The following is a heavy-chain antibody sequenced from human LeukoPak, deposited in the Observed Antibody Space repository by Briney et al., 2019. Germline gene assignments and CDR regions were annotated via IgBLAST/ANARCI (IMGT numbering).Heavy chain of an antibody. V-gene: IGHV1-69*13. Sequence: SVKVSCKASGGTFSSYAISWVRQAPGQGLEWMGGIIPIFGTANYAQKFQGRVTITADESTSTAYMELSSLRAEDTAVYYCAKDDAWGRFQHWGQGTLVTVSS. CDR1: GGTFSSYA. CDR3: AKDDAWGRFQH. D-gene: IGHD3-16*01. CDR2: IIPIFGTA. J-gene: IGHJ1*01.